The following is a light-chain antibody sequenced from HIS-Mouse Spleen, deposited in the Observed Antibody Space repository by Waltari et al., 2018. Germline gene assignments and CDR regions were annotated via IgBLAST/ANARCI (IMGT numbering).Light chain of an antibody. CDR1: ALPKKY. J-gene: IGLJ2*01. CDR3: YSTDSSGNHRV. V-gene: IGLV3-10*01. CDR2: EDS. Sequence: SYDLTQPPSVSASPGQTARITCPGAALPKKYAYWYQQKSGQAPVLVIYEDSKRPSGIPERFSGSSSGTMATLTISGAQVEDEADYYCYSTDSSGNHRVFGGGTKLTVL.